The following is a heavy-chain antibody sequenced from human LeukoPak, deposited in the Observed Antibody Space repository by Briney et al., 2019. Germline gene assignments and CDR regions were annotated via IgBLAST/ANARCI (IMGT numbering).Heavy chain of an antibody. Sequence: NPSDTLSLTCVEPGYSLSGNISWTWIRQPPGEGLEWIGYIYYSGSTYYNPYNPSLTSRVTMSVDTSKNQFSLKLDSVTEKDTAMYYCAIDQAAADNRLAFYIWGQGTMVTVSS. D-gene: IGHD1-14*01. J-gene: IGHJ3*02. CDR1: GYSLSGNIS. CDR3: AIDQAAADNRLAFYI. V-gene: IGHV4-28*03. CDR2: IYYSGST.